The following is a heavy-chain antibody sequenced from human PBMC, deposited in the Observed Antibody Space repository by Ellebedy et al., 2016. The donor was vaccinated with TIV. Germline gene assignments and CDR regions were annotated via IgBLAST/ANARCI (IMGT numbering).Heavy chain of an antibody. D-gene: IGHD5-18*01. CDR2: INHSGST. CDR3: AGHRGNTYGPYDY. J-gene: IGHJ4*02. V-gene: IGHV4-34*01. Sequence: MPSETLFLTCGVYGGSLSGNYWSWIRQPPGKGLEWIGEINHSGSTNYNPSLKSRVTISVDTSKKQFSLKVNSVTAADTAMYYCAGHRGNTYGPYDYWGQGTLVTVSS. CDR1: GGSLSGNY.